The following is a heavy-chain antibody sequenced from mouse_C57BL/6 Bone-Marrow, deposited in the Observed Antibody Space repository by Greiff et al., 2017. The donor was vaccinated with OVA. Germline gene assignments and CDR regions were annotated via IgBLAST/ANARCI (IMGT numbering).Heavy chain of an antibody. CDR3: ARGGNRAWFAY. CDR1: GYAFTNYL. V-gene: IGHV1-54*01. CDR2: INPGSGGT. Sequence: VKLQQSGAELVRPGTSVKVSCKASGYAFTNYLIEWVKQRPGQGLAWIGVINPGSGGTNYNEKFKGKATLTADKSSSTAYMQLSSLTSEDSAVYFCARGGNRAWFAYWGQGTLVTVSA. J-gene: IGHJ3*01.